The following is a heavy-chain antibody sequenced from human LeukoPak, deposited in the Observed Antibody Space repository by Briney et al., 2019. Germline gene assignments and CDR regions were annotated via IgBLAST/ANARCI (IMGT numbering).Heavy chain of an antibody. V-gene: IGHV4-59*04. D-gene: IGHD3-22*01. CDR2: IYYNGIT. J-gene: IGHJ4*02. CDR1: GFTVSSNY. CDR3: ASQYDSSGYLVGFDY. Sequence: GSLRLSCAASGFTVSSNYMSWIRQPPGKGLEWIGSIYYNGITYYSPSLKSRVTMSIDTSSNQFSLKLSSVTAADTAIYYCASQYDSSGYLVGFDYWGQGTLVTVSS.